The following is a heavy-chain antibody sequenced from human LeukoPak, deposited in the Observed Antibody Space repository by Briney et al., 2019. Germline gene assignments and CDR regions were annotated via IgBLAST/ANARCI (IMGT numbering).Heavy chain of an antibody. D-gene: IGHD3-9*01. Sequence: GGSLRLSCAASGFTFSSYAMSWVRQAPGKGLEWVSAISGSGGSTYYADSVKGRFTISRDNSKNTLYLQMNSLRAEDTAVYYCAKWALRYFDWLFPQDYYYYGMDVWGQGTTVTVSS. CDR1: GFTFSSYA. CDR2: ISGSGGST. CDR3: AKWALRYFDWLFPQDYYYYGMDV. V-gene: IGHV3-23*01. J-gene: IGHJ6*02.